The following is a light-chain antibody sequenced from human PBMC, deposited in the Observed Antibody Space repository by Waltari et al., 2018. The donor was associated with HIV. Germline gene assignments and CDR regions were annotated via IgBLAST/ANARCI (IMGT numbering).Light chain of an antibody. CDR3: QHYNNWPYT. CDR2: SAS. CDR1: HSIGNN. J-gene: IGKJ2*01. V-gene: IGKV3-15*01. Sequence: EIVMTPSPATVSVSHGEGATLPCRASHSIGNNLAWHQQRPGQAPLLLMYSASTRATGIPARFSGSGSGTQFTLTIDSLQSEDFAIYYCQHYNNWPYTFGQGTRLEIK.